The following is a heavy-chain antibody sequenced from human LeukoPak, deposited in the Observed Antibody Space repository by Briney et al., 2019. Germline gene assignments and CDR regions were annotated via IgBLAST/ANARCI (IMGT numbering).Heavy chain of an antibody. CDR1: GFTFSSYG. V-gene: IGHV3-30*03. CDR3: AAPGVPAATYYFDY. CDR2: ISYDGSNK. J-gene: IGHJ4*02. Sequence: GGSLRLSCAASGFTFSSYGMHWVRQAPGKGLEWVAVISYDGSNKYYADSVKGRFTISRDNSKNTLYLQMNSLRAEDTAVYYCAAPGVPAATYYFDYWGQGTLVTVSS. D-gene: IGHD2-2*01.